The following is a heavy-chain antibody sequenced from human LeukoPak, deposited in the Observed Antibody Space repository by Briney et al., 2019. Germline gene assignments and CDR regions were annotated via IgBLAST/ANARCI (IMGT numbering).Heavy chain of an antibody. J-gene: IGHJ5*02. V-gene: IGHV1-69*04. Sequence: GASVKDSCKASGGTFSSYAISWVRQAPGQGLEWMGRIIPILGIANYAQKFQGRVTITADKSTSTAYMELSSLRSEDTAVYFCARGLRWGIVGMNWFDPWGQGTLVTVSS. CDR2: IIPILGIA. CDR1: GGTFSSYA. D-gene: IGHD2-15*01. CDR3: ARGLRWGIVGMNWFDP.